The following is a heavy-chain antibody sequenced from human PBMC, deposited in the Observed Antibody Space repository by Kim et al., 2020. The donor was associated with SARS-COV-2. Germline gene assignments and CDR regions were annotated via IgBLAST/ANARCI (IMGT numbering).Heavy chain of an antibody. J-gene: IGHJ4*01. CDR3: AKQASGAVGRGGVSY. CDR1: GFTFNGYA. Sequence: GGSLRLSCAASGFTFNGYAMTWVRQAPGKGLHWVASISGSGANTYFGDSVKGRFTISRDNSKNTLYLQLSSLRAEDTAVYFCAKQASGAVGRGGVSYWG. D-gene: IGHD6-19*01. V-gene: IGHV3-23*01. CDR2: ISGSGANT.